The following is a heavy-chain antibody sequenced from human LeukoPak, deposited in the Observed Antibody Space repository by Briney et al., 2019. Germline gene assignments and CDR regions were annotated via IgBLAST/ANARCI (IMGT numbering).Heavy chain of an antibody. CDR2: IKQDGSEK. D-gene: IGHD6-6*01. Sequence: GGSLRLSCAASGFTFRNYWMSWVRQAPGKGLEWVATIKQDGSEKYYGDSVKGRFTISRDNAKNSLYLQMNSLRAEDTAVYYCARDLGPGQLVFDYWGQGTLVTVSS. CDR3: ARDLGPGQLVFDY. J-gene: IGHJ4*02. CDR1: GFTFRNYW. V-gene: IGHV3-7*01.